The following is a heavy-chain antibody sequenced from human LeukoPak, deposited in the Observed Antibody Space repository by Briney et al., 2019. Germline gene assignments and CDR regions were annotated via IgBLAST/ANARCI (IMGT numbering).Heavy chain of an antibody. CDR3: AKVHGTVVTAFDI. Sequence: GGSLRLSCAASGFTFSSYEMNWDRQAPGKGLEWVSYISSSGSTIYYADSVKGRFTISRDNAKNSLYLQMNGLRAEDTAVYYCAKVHGTVVTAFDIWGQGTMVTVSS. D-gene: IGHD4-23*01. V-gene: IGHV3-48*03. CDR1: GFTFSSYE. J-gene: IGHJ3*02. CDR2: ISSSGSTI.